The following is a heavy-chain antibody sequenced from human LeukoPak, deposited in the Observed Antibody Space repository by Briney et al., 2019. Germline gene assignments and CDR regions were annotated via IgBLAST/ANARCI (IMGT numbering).Heavy chain of an antibody. CDR1: GFTFSDYY. CDR2: ISSSGSTI. CDR3: ARTRASDYGDYEGRPYYFDY. Sequence: GGSLRLSCAASGFTFSDYYMSWIRQAPGKGLEWVSYISSSGSTIYYADSVKGRFTISRDNAKNSLYLQMNSLRAEDTAVYYCARTRASDYGDYEGRPYYFDYWGQGTLVTVSS. D-gene: IGHD4-17*01. J-gene: IGHJ4*02. V-gene: IGHV3-11*01.